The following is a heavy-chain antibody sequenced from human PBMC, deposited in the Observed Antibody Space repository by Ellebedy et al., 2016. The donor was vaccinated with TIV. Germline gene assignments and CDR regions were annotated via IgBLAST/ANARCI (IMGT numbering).Heavy chain of an antibody. J-gene: IGHJ6*02. Sequence: AASVKVSCKASGYTFTSYYMHWVRQAPGQGLEWMGIINPSGGSTSYAQKFQGRVTMTRDTSKSTVYMELSSLRSEDTAVYYVASPRTHGRGRVYYYGMDVWGQGTTVTVSS. CDR1: GYTFTSYY. CDR2: INPSGGST. V-gene: IGHV1-46*01. D-gene: IGHD3-16*01. CDR3: ASPRTHGRGRVYYYGMDV.